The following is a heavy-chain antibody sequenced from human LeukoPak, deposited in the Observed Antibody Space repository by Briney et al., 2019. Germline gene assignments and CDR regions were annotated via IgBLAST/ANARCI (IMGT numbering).Heavy chain of an antibody. Sequence: SETLSLTCTVSGGSISSYYWSWIRQPPGKGLEWIGYIYYSGSTNYNPSLKSRVTISVDTSKNQFSLKLSSVTAADTAVYYCASRHGGGVDYYYYMDVWGEGTTVTVSS. CDR1: GGSISSYY. J-gene: IGHJ6*03. CDR2: IYYSGST. CDR3: ASRHGGGVDYYYYMDV. V-gene: IGHV4-59*01. D-gene: IGHD3-16*01.